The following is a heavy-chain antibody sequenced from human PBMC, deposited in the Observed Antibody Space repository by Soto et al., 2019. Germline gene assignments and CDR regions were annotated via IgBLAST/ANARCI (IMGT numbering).Heavy chain of an antibody. CDR1: RFTFTNAW. V-gene: IGHV3-15*01. Sequence: EVQLVESGGGLVEPGGSLRLSCAASRFTFTNAWMSWVRQAPGKGLEWVGRIKNKAAGGTTDYAAPVKGRFTISRDDLINTLYLQMNSLKTEDTAVYYCTTDDPINKYWGQGTLVTVSS. CDR3: TTDDPINKY. CDR2: IKNKAAGGTT. J-gene: IGHJ4*02.